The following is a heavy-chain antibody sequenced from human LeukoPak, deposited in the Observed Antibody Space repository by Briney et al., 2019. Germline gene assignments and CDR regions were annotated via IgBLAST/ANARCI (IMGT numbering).Heavy chain of an antibody. D-gene: IGHD2-15*01. Sequence: SETLSLTCTVSGASISSTSDYWGWIRQPPGKGLEWIGTIYYSGRTYSNPSLKSRLTISVDTSKNQFSLKLNSVTATDTAIYYRVRQKQHCDGGSCFPPDTWGQGTLVTVSS. CDR3: VRQKQHCDGGSCFPPDT. CDR1: GASISSTSDY. V-gene: IGHV4-39*01. CDR2: IYYSGRT. J-gene: IGHJ5*02.